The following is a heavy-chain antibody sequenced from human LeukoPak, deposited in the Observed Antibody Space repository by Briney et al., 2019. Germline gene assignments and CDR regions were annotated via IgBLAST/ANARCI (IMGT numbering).Heavy chain of an antibody. CDR3: ARQGTTTFGVVIGTYYFDY. CDR2: IYYSGST. Sequence: PSETLSLTCTVSGGSISSSSYSWDWIRQPPGKGLEWIGSIYYSGSTYYNPSLKSRVTISVDTSKNQFSLKLSSVTAADTAVYYCARQGTTTFGVVIGTYYFDYWGQGTLVTVSS. J-gene: IGHJ4*02. CDR1: GGSISSSSYS. D-gene: IGHD3-3*01. V-gene: IGHV4-39*01.